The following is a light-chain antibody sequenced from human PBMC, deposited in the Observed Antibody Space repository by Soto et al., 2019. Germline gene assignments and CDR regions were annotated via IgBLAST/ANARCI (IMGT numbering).Light chain of an antibody. CDR3: LQYGIPLWT. J-gene: IGKJ1*01. Sequence: EIALTQSPGTLSLSPGERATHSCRASQSVTANYLAWYQQKPGQAPRLLIYAASIGATGIPDRFSGSGSGTDFTLTISRLEPEDFAVYYCLQYGIPLWTFGQGTKVEIK. V-gene: IGKV3-20*01. CDR2: AAS. CDR1: QSVTANY.